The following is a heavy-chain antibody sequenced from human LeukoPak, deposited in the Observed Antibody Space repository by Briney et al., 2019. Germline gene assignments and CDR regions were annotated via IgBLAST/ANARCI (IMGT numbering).Heavy chain of an antibody. CDR2: IKQDGSEK. Sequence: RGSLRLSCAASELTFSSYWMSWVRQAPGKGLEWVANIKQDGSEKYYVDSVKGRFTISRDNAKNSLYLQMNSLRAEDTAVYYCARFGGSSWSLTYYFDYWGQGTLVTVSS. CDR1: ELTFSSYW. CDR3: ARFGGSSWSLTYYFDY. J-gene: IGHJ4*02. V-gene: IGHV3-7*01. D-gene: IGHD6-13*01.